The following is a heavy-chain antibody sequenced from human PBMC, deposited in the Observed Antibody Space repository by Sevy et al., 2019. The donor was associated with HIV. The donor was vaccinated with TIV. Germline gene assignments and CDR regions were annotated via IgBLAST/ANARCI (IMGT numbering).Heavy chain of an antibody. CDR3: ARASIGDFWSGYSYYGMDV. J-gene: IGHJ6*02. V-gene: IGHV4-31*03. CDR2: IYYSGST. CDR1: GGSISSGGYY. Sequence: SETLSLTCTVSGGSISSGGYYWSWIRQHPGKGLEWIGYIYYSGSTYYNPSLKSRVTISVDTSKNQFSLKLSSVTAADTAVYYGARASIGDFWSGYSYYGMDVWGQGTTVTVSS. D-gene: IGHD3-3*01.